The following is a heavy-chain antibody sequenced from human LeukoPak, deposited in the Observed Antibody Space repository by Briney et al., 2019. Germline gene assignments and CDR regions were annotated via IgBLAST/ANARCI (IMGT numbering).Heavy chain of an antibody. CDR3: AKDPAPYAPFWSGQNWFDP. J-gene: IGHJ5*02. CDR1: GFTFSSYG. CDR2: IRYDGSNK. V-gene: IGHV3-30*02. D-gene: IGHD3-3*01. Sequence: GGSLRLSCAASGFTFSSYGMHWVRQAPGKGLEWVACIRYDGSNKYYADSVKGRFTISRDNSKNTLYLQMNSLRAEDTAVYYCAKDPAPYAPFWSGQNWFDPWGQGTLVTVSS.